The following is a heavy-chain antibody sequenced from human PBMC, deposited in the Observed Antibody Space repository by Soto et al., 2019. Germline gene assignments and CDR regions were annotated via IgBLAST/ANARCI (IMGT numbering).Heavy chain of an antibody. CDR2: IHYSGRT. Sequence: SETLSLTCSVSNGSISGFYWTWIRQPPGKILEWIGYIHYSGRTDYNPSLTSRATMSVDTSKNQFSLNLKSITAADTAVYYCVRVPVAIGNHFDSWGRGTLVTVSS. D-gene: IGHD5-12*01. V-gene: IGHV4-59*12. J-gene: IGHJ4*02. CDR3: VRVPVAIGNHFDS. CDR1: NGSISGFY.